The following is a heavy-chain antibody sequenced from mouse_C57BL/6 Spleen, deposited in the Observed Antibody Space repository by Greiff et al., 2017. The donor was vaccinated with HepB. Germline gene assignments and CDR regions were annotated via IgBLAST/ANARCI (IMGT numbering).Heavy chain of an antibody. V-gene: IGHV2-2*01. CDR3: ARNGDYDYWYFDV. CDR1: GFSLTSYG. Sequence: QVQLQQSGPGLVQPSQSLSITCTVSGFSLTSYGVHWVRQSPGKGLEWLGVIWSGGSTDYNAAFISRLSISKDNSKSQVFFKMNSLQADDTAIYYCARNGDYDYWYFDVWGTGTTVTVSS. D-gene: IGHD2-4*01. CDR2: IWSGGST. J-gene: IGHJ1*03.